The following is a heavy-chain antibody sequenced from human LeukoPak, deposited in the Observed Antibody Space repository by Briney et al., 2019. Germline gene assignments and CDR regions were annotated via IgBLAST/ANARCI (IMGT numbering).Heavy chain of an antibody. CDR3: ARGGYYDILTGLDY. D-gene: IGHD3-9*01. CDR2: IIPIFGTA. CDR1: GGTFSSYA. V-gene: IGHV1-69*13. Sequence: ASVKVSCKASGGTFSSYAISWVRQAPGQGLEWMGGIIPIFGTANYAQKFQGRVTITADESTSTAYMELSSLRSEDTAVYYCARGGYYDILTGLDYWGQGTLVTVSS. J-gene: IGHJ4*02.